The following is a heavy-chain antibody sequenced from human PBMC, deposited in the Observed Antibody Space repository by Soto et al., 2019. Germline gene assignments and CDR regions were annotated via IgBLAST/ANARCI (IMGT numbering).Heavy chain of an antibody. CDR1: GGFISSNY. CDR2: VYKSGST. V-gene: IGHV4-59*01. CDR3: ARYRREAVAGYTLDN. Sequence: SETLSLTCTVSGGFISSNYWTWIRQPPGKGLEWIGYVYKSGSTNYNPSLRSRVTISEDTSKSQFSLKVNSMTAADTAVYYCARYRREAVAGYTLDNWGQGILVTVSS. J-gene: IGHJ4*02. D-gene: IGHD6-13*01.